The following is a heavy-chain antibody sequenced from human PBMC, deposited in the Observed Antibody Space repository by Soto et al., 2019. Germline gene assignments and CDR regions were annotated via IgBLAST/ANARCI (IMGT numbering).Heavy chain of an antibody. CDR2: IIPILGIA. Sequence: QVQLVQSGAEVKKPGSSVKVSCKASGGTFSSYTISWVRQAPGQGLEWMGRIIPILGIANYAQKFQGRVTITADKPTSTANMELGSLRSEDTAVYYCAIVGVDYDSRGYYLFWGQGTLVTVSS. J-gene: IGHJ4*02. CDR3: AIVGVDYDSRGYYLF. V-gene: IGHV1-69*02. D-gene: IGHD3-22*01. CDR1: GGTFSSYT.